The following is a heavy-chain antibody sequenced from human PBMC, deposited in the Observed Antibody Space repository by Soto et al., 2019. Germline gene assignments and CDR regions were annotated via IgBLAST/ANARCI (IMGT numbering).Heavy chain of an antibody. V-gene: IGHV4-34*01. J-gene: IGHJ4*02. CDR3: ARVYCTNGVCHSFDY. Sequence: SETLSLTCAVYGGSFSGYYWSWIRQPPGKGLEWIGEINHSGSTNYNPSLKSRVTISVDTSKNQFSLKLSSVTAADTAVYYCARVYCTNGVCHSFDYWGQGTLVTVSS. CDR1: GGSFSGYY. D-gene: IGHD2-8*01. CDR2: INHSGST.